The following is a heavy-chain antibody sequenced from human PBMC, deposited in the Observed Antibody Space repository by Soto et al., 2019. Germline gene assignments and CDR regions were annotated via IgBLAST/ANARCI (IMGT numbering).Heavy chain of an antibody. J-gene: IGHJ4*02. CDR2: ISYSGTT. V-gene: IGHV4-59*01. D-gene: IGHD3-22*01. Sequence: SETLSLTCTVSGGSINTYYWSWIRQPPGKGLEWIGYISYSGTTNYSPSLKSRVTFSLDTSKNHFSLKLSSVTAADTAVYFCARMDYYDSYFFDYWGQGTLVTVSS. CDR1: GGSINTYY. CDR3: ARMDYYDSYFFDY.